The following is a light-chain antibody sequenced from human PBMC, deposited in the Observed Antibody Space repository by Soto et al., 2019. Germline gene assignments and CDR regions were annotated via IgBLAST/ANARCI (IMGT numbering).Light chain of an antibody. CDR2: GAS. Sequence: DIQLTQSPSSLSSSVGVRVTSTCRASQYIGDFLNWYQQTPGKAPKLLIFGASNLHIGVPSRFSGSGSGTEFTLTINNLQREDFATYYCQESFFTLGTFGRGTKVDI. J-gene: IGKJ1*01. CDR1: QYIGDF. CDR3: QESFFTLGT. V-gene: IGKV1-39*01.